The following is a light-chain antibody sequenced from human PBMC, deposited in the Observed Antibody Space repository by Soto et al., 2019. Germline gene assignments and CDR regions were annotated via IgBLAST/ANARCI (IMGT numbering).Light chain of an antibody. CDR2: DAS. CDR3: HQYGNSPQT. J-gene: IGKJ1*01. Sequence: DIQMTQSPSTLSASVGDRVTITCRASQSISSWLAWYQQKPGKAPKLLIYDASSLESGVPSRFRGSGSGTEFTLTINILEHDDFAVYYCHQYGNSPQTFGQGTKVDIK. V-gene: IGKV1-5*01. CDR1: QSISSW.